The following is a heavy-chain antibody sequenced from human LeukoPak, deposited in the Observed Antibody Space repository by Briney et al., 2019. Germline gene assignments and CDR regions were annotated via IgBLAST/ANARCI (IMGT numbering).Heavy chain of an antibody. Sequence: GASVKVSCKASGYTFTSYAMNWVRQAPGQGLEWMGWINTNTGNPTYAQGFTGRFVFSLDTSVSTAYLQISSLKAEDTAVYYCATRLDYGGSLDAFDIWGQGTMVTVSS. V-gene: IGHV7-4-1*02. CDR2: INTNTGNP. CDR3: ATRLDYGGSLDAFDI. J-gene: IGHJ3*02. CDR1: GYTFTSYA. D-gene: IGHD4-23*01.